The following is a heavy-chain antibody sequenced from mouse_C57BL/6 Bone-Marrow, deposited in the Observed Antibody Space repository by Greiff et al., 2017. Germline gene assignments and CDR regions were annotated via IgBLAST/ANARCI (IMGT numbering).Heavy chain of an antibody. J-gene: IGHJ4*01. Sequence: EVQLLESGGDLVKPGGSLKLSCAASGFTFSSYGMSWVRQTPDKRLEWVATISSGGSYTYYPDSVKGRFTISRDNAKNTLYLQMSSLTSEDTAMYYCARLDRGYAMDYWGQGTSVTVSS. CDR3: ARLDRGYAMDY. CDR2: ISSGGSYT. D-gene: IGHD3-2*01. CDR1: GFTFSSYG. V-gene: IGHV5-6*01.